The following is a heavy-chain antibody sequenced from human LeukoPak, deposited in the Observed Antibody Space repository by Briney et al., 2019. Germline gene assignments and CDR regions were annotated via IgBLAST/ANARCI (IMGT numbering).Heavy chain of an antibody. CDR3: ARDPSGIAAAGTEGWFDP. CDR2: INQDGSEK. CDR1: GFIFNSYW. J-gene: IGHJ5*02. D-gene: IGHD6-13*01. V-gene: IGHV3-7*01. Sequence: GGSLRLSCAASGFIFNSYWMSWVRQAPGKGLEWVANINQDGSEKSYVDSVKGRFTISRDNAKNSLYLEMNSLRAEDTAVYYCARDPSGIAAAGTEGWFDPWGQGTLVTVSS.